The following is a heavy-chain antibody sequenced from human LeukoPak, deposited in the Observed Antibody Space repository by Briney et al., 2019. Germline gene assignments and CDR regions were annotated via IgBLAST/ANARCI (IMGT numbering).Heavy chain of an antibody. CDR1: GGSISSSTYY. D-gene: IGHD3-22*01. J-gene: IGHJ4*02. V-gene: IGHV4-39*01. CDR3: ANGYDSSGYPFDY. Sequence: SETLSLTRTVSGGSISSSTYYWGWIRQPPGKGLEWIGSIYYSGNTYYNPSLKSRVTISVDTSKNQFSLKLSSVTAADTAVYYCANGYDSSGYPFDYWGQGTLVTVSS. CDR2: IYYSGNT.